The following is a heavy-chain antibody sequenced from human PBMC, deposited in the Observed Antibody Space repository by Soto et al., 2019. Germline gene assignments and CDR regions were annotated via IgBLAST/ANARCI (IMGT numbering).Heavy chain of an antibody. V-gene: IGHV5-51*01. D-gene: IGHD6-13*01. Sequence: GESLKISCQCSGYTFSNFWIGWVRQLPGRGLEWMGIIYPGDQETRYSPSFHGKVTISADKSINTAYLQWNSLEASETAFYFCARSPRSSPYFDYWGQGALVTVSS. CDR1: GYTFSNFW. CDR2: IYPGDQET. J-gene: IGHJ4*02. CDR3: ARSPRSSPYFDY.